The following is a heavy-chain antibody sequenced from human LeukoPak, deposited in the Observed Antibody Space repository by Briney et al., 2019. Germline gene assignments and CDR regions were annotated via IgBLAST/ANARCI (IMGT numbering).Heavy chain of an antibody. J-gene: IGHJ4*02. CDR2: INSDGSST. CDR3: ARFMVRGVIITTYYFDY. V-gene: IGHV3-74*01. CDR1: GFTFSSYW. Sequence: PGGSLRLSCAASGFTFSSYWMHWVRQAPGKGLVWVSRINSDGSSTNYADSVKGRFTISRDNAKNTLYLQMNSLRAEDTAVYYCARFMVRGVIITTYYFDYWGQGTLVTVSS. D-gene: IGHD3-10*01.